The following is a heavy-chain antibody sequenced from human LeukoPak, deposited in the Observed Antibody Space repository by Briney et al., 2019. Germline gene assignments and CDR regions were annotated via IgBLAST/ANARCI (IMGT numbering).Heavy chain of an antibody. D-gene: IGHD3-22*01. CDR3: ARLKYYYDSSGYRAEYFQH. Sequence: PSQTLSLTCTVSGDSISSGSYYWSWIRQPPGKGLEWIGYIYYSGSTNYNPSLKSRVTISVYTSKNQFSLKLSSVTAADTAVYYCARLKYYYDSSGYRAEYFQHWGQGTLVTVSS. J-gene: IGHJ1*01. CDR1: GDSISSGSYY. V-gene: IGHV4-61*01. CDR2: IYYSGST.